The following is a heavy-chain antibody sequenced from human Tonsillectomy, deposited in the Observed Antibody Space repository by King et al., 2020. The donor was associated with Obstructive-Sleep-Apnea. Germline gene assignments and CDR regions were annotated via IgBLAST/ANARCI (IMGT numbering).Heavy chain of an antibody. CDR2: IRWNSGSI. J-gene: IGHJ4*02. V-gene: IGHV3-9*01. Sequence: VQLVEAGGGLVHPGRSLRLSCAASVFPFDDYAMHWVRQAPGMGLEWVSVIRWNSGSIGYADSVKGRLNISRDNAKNSLYLQMNSLRADDTALYYCAKDHYYGSGSYFPADYWGQGTLVTVSS. D-gene: IGHD3-10*01. CDR1: VFPFDDYA. CDR3: AKDHYYGSGSYFPADY.